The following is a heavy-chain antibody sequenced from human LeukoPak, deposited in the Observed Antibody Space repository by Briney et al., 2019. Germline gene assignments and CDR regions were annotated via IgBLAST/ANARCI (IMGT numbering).Heavy chain of an antibody. CDR2: IYYSGNT. CDR1: AGSISSDSYY. Sequence: PSETLSLTCTVSAGSISSDSYYWGWIRQPPGKGLEWIGTIYYSGNTYYNPSLKSRVTISVDTSKNQFSLKLSSVTAADTAVHYCARGPFSGSYSGAFDIWGQGTMVTVSS. J-gene: IGHJ3*02. V-gene: IGHV4-39*07. CDR3: ARGPFSGSYSGAFDI. D-gene: IGHD1-26*01.